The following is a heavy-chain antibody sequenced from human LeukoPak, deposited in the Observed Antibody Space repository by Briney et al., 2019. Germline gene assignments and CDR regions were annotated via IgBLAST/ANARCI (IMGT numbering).Heavy chain of an antibody. CDR3: VRQMIRFWFDP. CDR2: INPDGSQK. J-gene: IGHJ5*02. D-gene: IGHD3-16*01. Sequence: GGSLRLSCAASGFTFSLYWMTWVRQSPGKGLEWVADINPDGSQKYSVDAVKGRFTISRDNAKNSLFLQMNSLRAEDTAVYYCVRQMIRFWFDPWGQGTQVTVSS. V-gene: IGHV3-7*01. CDR1: GFTFSLYW.